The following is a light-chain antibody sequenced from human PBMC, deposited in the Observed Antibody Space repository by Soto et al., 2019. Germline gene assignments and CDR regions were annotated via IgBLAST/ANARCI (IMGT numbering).Light chain of an antibody. J-gene: IGKJ1*01. CDR2: RAS. CDR1: QSLSGN. Sequence: EIVMTQSPATLAVSPGDTATLSCRASQSLSGNLAWYQQKPGQAPRLLIFRASTRATGVPARFSGRGSGTEFTLTISSLQPDDFATYYCQQYNSYRWTFGQGTKV. CDR3: QQYNSYRWT. V-gene: IGKV3-15*01.